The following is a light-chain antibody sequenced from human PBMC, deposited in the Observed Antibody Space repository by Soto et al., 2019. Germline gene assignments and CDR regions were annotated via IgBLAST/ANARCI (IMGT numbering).Light chain of an antibody. CDR2: GAS. CDR1: QSVRSSY. Sequence: EIVLTQSPGTLSLSPGERVTLSCRASQSVRSSYLAWYQQKPGQPPRLLIYGASSRATGIPDRFSGSGSGTDFTLKISRVEAEDVGVYYCMQRRELPLTFGGGTKVDIK. J-gene: IGKJ4*01. V-gene: IGKV3-20*01. CDR3: MQRRELPLT.